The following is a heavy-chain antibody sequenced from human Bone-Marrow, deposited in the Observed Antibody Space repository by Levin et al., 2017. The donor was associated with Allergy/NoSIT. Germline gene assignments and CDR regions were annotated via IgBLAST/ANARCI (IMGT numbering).Heavy chain of an antibody. J-gene: IGHJ4*02. D-gene: IGHD6-19*01. V-gene: IGHV4-34*01. CDR2: INHSGST. CDR3: ARRGRMGSVWLTFDY. Sequence: SETLSLTCAVYGGSFSGYYWSWIRQPPEKGLEWIGEINHSGSTNYNPSLKSRVTISVDTSKNQFSLKLSSVTAADTAVYYCARRGRMGSVWLTFDYWSQGTLVTVSS. CDR1: GGSFSGYY.